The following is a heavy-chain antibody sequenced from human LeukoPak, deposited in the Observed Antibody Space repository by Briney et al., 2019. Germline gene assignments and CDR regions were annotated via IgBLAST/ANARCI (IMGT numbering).Heavy chain of an antibody. V-gene: IGHV1-46*01. D-gene: IGHD5-12*01. CDR2: INPSGGST. Sequence: GASVKVSCKASGYSFTSHYMYWVRQAPGEGLEWMGIINPSGGSTSYPQKFQGRVTMTRDTSTSTVYMELSSLRSEDTAVYYCARDRGYSGYDSYWFDPWGQGTLVTVSS. CDR3: ARDRGYSGYDSYWFDP. J-gene: IGHJ5*02. CDR1: GYSFTSHY.